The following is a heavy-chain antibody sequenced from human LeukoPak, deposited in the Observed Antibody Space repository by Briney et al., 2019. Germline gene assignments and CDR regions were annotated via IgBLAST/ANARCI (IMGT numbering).Heavy chain of an antibody. D-gene: IGHD1-14*01. CDR1: GYTFTSYD. V-gene: IGHV1-8*01. J-gene: IGHJ4*02. Sequence: ASVTVSCKASGYTFTSYDINWVRQAAGKGREWMGWMNPNSVNTGYAQNFHGRVTMTRNTSISTAYMELSSLRSEDTAVYYCARSPDLLPYYFDYWGQGTLVTVSS. CDR2: MNPNSVNT. CDR3: ARSPDLLPYYFDY.